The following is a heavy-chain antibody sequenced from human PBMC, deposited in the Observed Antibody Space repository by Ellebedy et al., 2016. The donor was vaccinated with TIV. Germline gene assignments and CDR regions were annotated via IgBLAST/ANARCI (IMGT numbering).Heavy chain of an antibody. CDR2: INQDESRI. CDR3: SRDGAYGDYSPGYYGMDV. CDR1: GFTFNSYW. V-gene: IGHV3-7*03. D-gene: IGHD3-22*01. J-gene: IGHJ6*02. Sequence: GESLKISCAASGFTFNSYWMSWVRQAPGKGLEWVANINQDESRIYYVDSVKGRFSISRDNAKNSVFLRINTLRVEDTAVYHCSRDGAYGDYSPGYYGMDVWGQGTTVTVSS.